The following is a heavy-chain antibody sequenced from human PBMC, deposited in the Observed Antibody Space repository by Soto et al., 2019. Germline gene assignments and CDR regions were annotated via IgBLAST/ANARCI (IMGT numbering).Heavy chain of an antibody. V-gene: IGHV3-73*01. D-gene: IGHD6-19*01. CDR2: SKSKLNTYAT. CDR3: ARAQYTSAWEDALDM. CDR1: GFTFSGSA. J-gene: IGHJ3*02. Sequence: GGSVRLSCAASGFTFSGSAVHWVRQASGKGLEWVGRSKSKLNTYATTYAASVKGRFTISRDESKNVAYLQMDRLTTEATAVYSCARAQYTSAWEDALDMWGQGTLVTVSS.